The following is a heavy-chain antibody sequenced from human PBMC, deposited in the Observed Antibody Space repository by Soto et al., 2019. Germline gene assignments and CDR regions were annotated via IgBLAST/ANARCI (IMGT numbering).Heavy chain of an antibody. CDR2: INPNSGGT. CDR3: ARRRLLLGAFDI. Sequence: VSVTVYCQSSGYTFTVYYMHWVRKAPGQGLEWMGWINPNSGGTNYAQKLQGRVTMTTDTSTSTAYMELRSLRSDDTAVYYCARRRLLLGAFDIWGQGTMVTVSS. D-gene: IGHD2-21*01. V-gene: IGHV1-2*02. CDR1: GYTFTVYY. J-gene: IGHJ3*02.